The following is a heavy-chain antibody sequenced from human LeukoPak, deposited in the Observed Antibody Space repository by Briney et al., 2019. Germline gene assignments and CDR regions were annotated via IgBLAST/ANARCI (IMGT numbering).Heavy chain of an antibody. Sequence: PGGSLRLSCAASGFTFSSYGMNWVRQAPGKGLEWVSSISSGSTYTYYADSVKGRFTISRDNAKNSLYLQMNSLRAEDTAVYYCARTGYGYNYFDYWGQGTLATVSS. CDR1: GFTFSSYG. V-gene: IGHV3-21*01. D-gene: IGHD3-16*01. CDR3: ARTGYGYNYFDY. J-gene: IGHJ4*02. CDR2: ISSGSTYT.